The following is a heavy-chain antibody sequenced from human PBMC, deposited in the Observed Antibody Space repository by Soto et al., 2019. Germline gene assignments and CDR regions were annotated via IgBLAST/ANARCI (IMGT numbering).Heavy chain of an antibody. CDR2: VSYARANT. CDR1: GFTFGTYG. J-gene: IGHJ6*02. D-gene: IGHD1-1*01. Sequence: QVHLVESGGGVVQPGGSLRLSCVASGFTFGTYGIHWVRQAPGKGLQWVALVSYARANTYYAASVKGRFTISRDNSKSTLYLQMDSLRPEDTGVYYCARVTPGNNLYYFSGLDVWGQGTSVTVSS. V-gene: IGHV3-30-3*01. CDR3: ARVTPGNNLYYFSGLDV.